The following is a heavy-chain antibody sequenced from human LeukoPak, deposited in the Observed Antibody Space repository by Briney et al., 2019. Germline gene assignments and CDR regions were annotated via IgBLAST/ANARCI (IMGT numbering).Heavy chain of an antibody. CDR2: INPSGGST. D-gene: IGHD3-10*01. V-gene: IGHV1-46*03. Sequence: ASVKVSCKASGYTFTSYYMHWVRQAPGQGLEWTGIINPSGGSTSYAQKFQGRVTMTRDTSTSTVYMELSSLRSEDTAVYYCARGTGSYYYYYGMDVWGQGTTVTVSS. CDR1: GYTFTSYY. J-gene: IGHJ6*02. CDR3: ARGTGSYYYYYGMDV.